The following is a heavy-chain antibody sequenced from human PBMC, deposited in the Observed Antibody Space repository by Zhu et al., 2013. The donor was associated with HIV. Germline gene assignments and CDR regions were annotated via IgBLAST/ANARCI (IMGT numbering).Heavy chain of an antibody. CDR2: IIPDLGMA. Sequence: QEQLVQSGAEVKKPGSSVKVSCKASGGSFYNYAVNWVRQAPGQGLEWMGGIIPDLGMANYPQKFQGRVTITADDSTSTAYMELSSLTSEDTAVYYCARGVYYYDSSTYSYYFDYWGQGTLVTVSS. J-gene: IGHJ4*02. D-gene: IGHD3-22*01. V-gene: IGHV1-69*01. CDR3: ARGVYYYDSSTYSYYFDY. CDR1: GGSFYNYA.